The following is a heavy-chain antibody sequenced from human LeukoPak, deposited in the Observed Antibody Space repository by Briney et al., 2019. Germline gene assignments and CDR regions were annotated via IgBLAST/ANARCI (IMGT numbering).Heavy chain of an antibody. CDR1: GFTFGDYA. J-gene: IGHJ4*02. D-gene: IGHD3-9*01. CDR3: TRDRGLRYFGWLLFDY. V-gene: IGHV3-49*03. Sequence: GGSLRLSCTASGFTFGDYAMSWFRQAPGKGLEGVGFIRSKAYGGTTEYAASVKGKFTISRDDSKSIAYLQMNSLKTEDTAVYYCTRDRGLRYFGWLLFDYWRQGTLVTVSS. CDR2: IRSKAYGGTT.